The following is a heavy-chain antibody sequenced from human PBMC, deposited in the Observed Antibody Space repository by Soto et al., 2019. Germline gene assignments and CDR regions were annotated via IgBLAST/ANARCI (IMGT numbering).Heavy chain of an antibody. CDR2: ISYDGSNK. J-gene: IGHJ1*01. Sequence: QVQLVESGGGVVQPGRSLRLSCAVSGFTFSSYGMHWVRQAPGKGLELVAVISYDGSNKYYADSVRGRFTISRDNSRNTLYLQMNRLRAEDTAVYYCVYRVPAGTYGAPYFQHWGQGTLVTVSS. CDR3: VYRVPAGTYGAPYFQH. CDR1: GFTFSSYG. D-gene: IGHD2-2*01. V-gene: IGHV3-30*03.